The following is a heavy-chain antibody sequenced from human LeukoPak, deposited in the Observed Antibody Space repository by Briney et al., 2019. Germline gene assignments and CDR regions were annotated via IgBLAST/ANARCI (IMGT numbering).Heavy chain of an antibody. CDR1: GITFSSHS. J-gene: IGHJ4*02. D-gene: IGHD3-16*01. CDR2: ISSFSGTI. CDR3: ARDQGGVGY. Sequence: SGGSLRLSCVASGITFSSHSMNWVRQAPGKGLEWVSYISSFSGTINYADSVKGRFTISRDNAKNSLYLQMNSLRAEDTAVYYCARDQGGVGYWGQGTLVTVSS. V-gene: IGHV3-48*01.